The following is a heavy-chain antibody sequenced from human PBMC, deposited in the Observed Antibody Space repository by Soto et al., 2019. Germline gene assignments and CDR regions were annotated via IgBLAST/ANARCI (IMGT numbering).Heavy chain of an antibody. Sequence: SETLSLTCTVSGGSISSGDYYWSWIRQPPGKGLEWIGYIYYSGSTYYNPSLKSRVTISVDTSKNQFPLKLSSVTAADTAVYYCARSYGSGSYNWFDPWGQGTLVTVSS. V-gene: IGHV4-30-4*01. J-gene: IGHJ5*02. CDR2: IYYSGST. CDR1: GGSISSGDYY. CDR3: ARSYGSGSYNWFDP. D-gene: IGHD3-10*01.